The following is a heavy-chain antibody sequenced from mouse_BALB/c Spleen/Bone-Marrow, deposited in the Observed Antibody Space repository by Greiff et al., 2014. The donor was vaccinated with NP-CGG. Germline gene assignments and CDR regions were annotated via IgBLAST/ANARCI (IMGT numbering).Heavy chain of an antibody. V-gene: IGHV1S81*02. CDR2: INPSNGGT. D-gene: IGHD1-1*01. CDR3: TRDHYYYGSSYWYFDV. Sequence: QVQLQQSGAELVKPGASVKLSCKASGYTFTSYYMYWVKQRPGQGLEWIGGINPSNGGTNFNEEFKSKATLTVDKSSSTAYMQLSSLTSEDSAVYYCTRDHYYYGSSYWYFDVWGAGTTVTVSS. CDR1: GYTFTSYY. J-gene: IGHJ1*01.